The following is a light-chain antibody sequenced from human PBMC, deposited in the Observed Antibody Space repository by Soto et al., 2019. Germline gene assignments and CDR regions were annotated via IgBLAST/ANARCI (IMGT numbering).Light chain of an antibody. CDR3: QHSYNAPWT. CDR2: GAS. J-gene: IGKJ1*01. V-gene: IGKV3-20*01. CDR1: QSVSRTY. Sequence: EIVLTQSPGTLSLSPGERATLSCRASQSVSRTYLAWYQQKPGQAPRLLIYGASSLHSGVPSRFSGSGSGTDFTLTISSLQPEDFAAYYCQHSYNAPWTFGQGTKVDIK.